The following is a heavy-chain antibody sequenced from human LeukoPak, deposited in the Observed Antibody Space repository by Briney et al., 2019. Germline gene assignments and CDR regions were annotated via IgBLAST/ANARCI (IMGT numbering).Heavy chain of an antibody. J-gene: IGHJ4*02. Sequence: GASVEVSCKASGYTFTGYYMHWVRQAPGQGLEWMGWINPNSGGTNYAQKFQGRVTMTRDTSISTAYMELSRLRSDDTAVYYCARDRNYYDSSGYSDYWGQGTLVTVSS. D-gene: IGHD3-22*01. CDR3: ARDRNYYDSSGYSDY. CDR1: GYTFTGYY. V-gene: IGHV1-2*02. CDR2: INPNSGGT.